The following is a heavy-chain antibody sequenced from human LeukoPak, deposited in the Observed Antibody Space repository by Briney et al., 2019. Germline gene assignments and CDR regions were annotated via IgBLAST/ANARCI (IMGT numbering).Heavy chain of an antibody. D-gene: IGHD3-22*01. CDR3: ARNYYDSSGYYLGLYYYYYYMDV. CDR1: GYTFTNYD. V-gene: IGHV1-8*01. CDR2: MNPNSGNT. J-gene: IGHJ6*03. Sequence: ASVKVSRNASGYTFTNYDINWVRQATGQGLEWMGWMNPNSGNTGYAQKFQGRVTMTRNTSISTAYMELSSLRSEDTAVYYCARNYYDSSGYYLGLYYYYYYMDVWGKGTTVTVSS.